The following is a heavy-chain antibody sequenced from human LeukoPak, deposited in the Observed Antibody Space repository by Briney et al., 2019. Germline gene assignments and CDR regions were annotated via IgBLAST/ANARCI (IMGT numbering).Heavy chain of an antibody. J-gene: IGHJ4*02. CDR3: AKEPAAERQWVVLPFDY. CDR2: VEHDGTTK. D-gene: IGHD6-19*01. Sequence: TGGSLRLSCAASGFTFASLGMHWVRQAPGKGLEWVAFVEHDGTTKYYADSVKGRFSVSRDNSKNTLYLQMNSLRAEDTAVYYCAKEPAAERQWVVLPFDYWGQGTLVTVSS. V-gene: IGHV3-30*02. CDR1: GFTFASLG.